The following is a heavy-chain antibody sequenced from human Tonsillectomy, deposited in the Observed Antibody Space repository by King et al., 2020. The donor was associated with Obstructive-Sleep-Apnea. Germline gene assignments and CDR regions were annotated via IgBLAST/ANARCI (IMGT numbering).Heavy chain of an antibody. V-gene: IGHV1-18*04. J-gene: IGHJ5*02. CDR1: GYSFTTYG. CDR3: ARDRDYGNTTNGTGTGFNP. D-gene: IGHD1-14*01. Sequence: QVQLVESGAEVKKPGASVKVSCKASGYSFTTYGISWVRQAPGQGLEWMGWVSTYDDHTNFAQKLQGRVTMTTDTSTSTAYMELRSLSSDDTAVYYCARDRDYGNTTNGTGTGFNPWGREPWSPSPQ. CDR2: VSTYDDHT.